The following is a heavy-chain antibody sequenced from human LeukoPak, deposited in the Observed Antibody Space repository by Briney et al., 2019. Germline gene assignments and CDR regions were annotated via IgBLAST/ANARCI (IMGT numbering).Heavy chain of an antibody. CDR3: TKARSASSSSCYNY. V-gene: IGHV3-23*01. D-gene: IGHD2-2*02. J-gene: IGHJ4*02. Sequence: AGSLRLSCAASGFTFSNYSMTWVRQAPGKGLEWASSISGSDTSTYYADSVKGRFAISRDNSKNTLELQMDSLRAEDTAVYYCTKARSASSSSCYNYWGQGILVTVSS. CDR1: GFTFSNYS. CDR2: ISGSDTST.